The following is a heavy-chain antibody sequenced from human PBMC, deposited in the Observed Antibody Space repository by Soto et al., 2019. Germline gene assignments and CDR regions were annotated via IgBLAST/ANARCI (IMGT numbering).Heavy chain of an antibody. CDR2: INSDGSST. V-gene: IGHV3-74*01. CDR1: GFTFSSYW. Sequence: GGSLRLSCAASGFTFSSYWMHWVRQAPGKGLVWVSRINSDGSSTSYADSVKGRFTISRDNAKNTLYLQMNSLRTEDTALYYCAKDRSSGSGYSYEYLDYWGQGTLVTVSS. J-gene: IGHJ4*02. CDR3: AKDRSSGSGYSYEYLDY. D-gene: IGHD5-18*01.